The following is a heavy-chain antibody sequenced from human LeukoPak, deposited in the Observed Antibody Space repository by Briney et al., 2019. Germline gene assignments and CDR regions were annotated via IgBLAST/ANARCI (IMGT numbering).Heavy chain of an antibody. J-gene: IGHJ6*02. Sequence: SETLSLTCTVSGGSISSYYWSWIRQPPGKGLEWIGYIYYSGSTNYNPSLKSRVTISVDTSKNQFSLKLSSVTAADTAVYYCARGTGYSSGWYGNYYYGMDAWGQGTPVTVSS. CDR2: IYYSGST. V-gene: IGHV4-59*01. CDR1: GGSISSYY. D-gene: IGHD6-19*01. CDR3: ARGTGYSSGWYGNYYYGMDA.